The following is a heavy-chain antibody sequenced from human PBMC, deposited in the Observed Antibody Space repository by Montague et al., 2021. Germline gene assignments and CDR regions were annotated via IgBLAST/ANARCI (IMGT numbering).Heavy chain of an antibody. CDR3: AKGRRWDLTGGGGVDS. CDR1: GFIFSSYA. D-gene: IGHD7-27*01. V-gene: IGHV3-23*01. Sequence: SLRLSCAASGFIFSSYAMSWVRQTPGKGLECVSGLTGSGESTFYAESVKGRFTISRDNSDNTLYLQINTLGAEDTAVYYCAKGRRWDLTGGGGVDSRGQGTLVTVSS. J-gene: IGHJ4*02. CDR2: LTGSGEST.